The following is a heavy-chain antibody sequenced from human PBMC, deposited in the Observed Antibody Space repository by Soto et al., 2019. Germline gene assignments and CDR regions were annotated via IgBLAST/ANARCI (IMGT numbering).Heavy chain of an antibody. CDR2: IMPIFAAP. CDR3: ATGARYCSGGSCYPDD. CDR1: GGTISTNV. D-gene: IGHD2-15*01. J-gene: IGHJ4*02. V-gene: IGHV1-69*06. Sequence: QVQLMQSGAEVKKPGSSVKVSCKASGGTISTNVISWVRQAPGQGLEWMGEIMPIFAAPNNAQKFQGRLTITADTATTTVSMELSSLTSEDTAVYFCATGARYCSGGSCYPDDWGQGTLVIVSS.